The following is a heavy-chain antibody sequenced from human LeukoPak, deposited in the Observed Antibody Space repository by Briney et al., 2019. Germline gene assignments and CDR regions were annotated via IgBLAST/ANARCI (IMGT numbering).Heavy chain of an antibody. J-gene: IGHJ3*02. CDR3: ARALQPGVYAFDI. Sequence: SETLSLTCTVSGVSISSYYWTWIRQPPGEGLEWIGYIYYSGSTNYNPSLKSRVTISVYTSKNQFSLKLSSVTAADTAVYYCARALQPGVYAFDIWGQGTMVTVSS. CDR2: IYYSGST. V-gene: IGHV4-59*01. D-gene: IGHD6-13*01. CDR1: GVSISSYY.